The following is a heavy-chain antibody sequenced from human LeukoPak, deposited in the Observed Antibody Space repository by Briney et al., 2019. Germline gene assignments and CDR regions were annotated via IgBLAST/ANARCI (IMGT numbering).Heavy chain of an antibody. D-gene: IGHD5-12*01. CDR1: GYTFTGYY. V-gene: IGHV1-2*02. CDR2: INPNSGGT. CDR3: ARAGGYSGYEAPYYYCGMDV. J-gene: IGHJ6*02. Sequence: ASVKVSCKASGYTFTGYYMHWVRQAPGQGLEWMGWINPNSGGTNYAQKFQGRVTMTRDTSISTAYMELSRLRSDDTAVYYCARAGGYSGYEAPYYYCGMDVWGQGTTVTVSS.